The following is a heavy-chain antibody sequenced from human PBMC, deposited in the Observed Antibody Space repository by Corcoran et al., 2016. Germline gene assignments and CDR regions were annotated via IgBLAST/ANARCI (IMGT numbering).Heavy chain of an antibody. CDR3: VRLLEGDYYFDY. CDR1: GYAFTGYY. Sequence: QVQLVQSGADVKKPGASVKVSCKASGYAFTGYYVQWVRQAPGQGPEWIGWIKANSGGTHYAQGFQGRVTMTRDTSISTAYRELSRLRSDDTAVYYCVRLLEGDYYFDYWGQGTQVTVSS. V-gene: IGHV1-2*02. CDR2: IKANSGGT. D-gene: IGHD2-21*02. J-gene: IGHJ4*02.